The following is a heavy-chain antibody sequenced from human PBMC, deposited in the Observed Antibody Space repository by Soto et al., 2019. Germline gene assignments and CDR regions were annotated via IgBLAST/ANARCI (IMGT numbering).Heavy chain of an antibody. CDR2: IYWDDDK. D-gene: IGHD3-10*01. V-gene: IGHV2-5*02. CDR3: AHGSGRYDY. Sequence: QITLKESGPTLVKPTQTLTLTCTFSGFSLSTSGVGVGWIRQPPGKALEWLALIYWDDDKRYSPSLKSRLTITTHTPKTPPVLTRTNMDPGDTATYYCAHGSGRYDYWGQGTLVTVSS. CDR1: GFSLSTSGVG. J-gene: IGHJ4*02.